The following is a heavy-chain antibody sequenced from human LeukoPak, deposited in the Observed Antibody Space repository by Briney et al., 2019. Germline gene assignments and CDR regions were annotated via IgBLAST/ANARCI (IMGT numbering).Heavy chain of an antibody. V-gene: IGHV3-33*01. J-gene: IGHJ6*02. CDR3: ARERAAAGTWYYYGMDV. CDR2: IWYDGSNK. D-gene: IGHD6-13*01. Sequence: PGGSLRLSCAASGFTFSSYGMHWVRQAPGKGLEWVAVIWYDGSNKYYADSVKGRFTISRDNSKNTLYLQMNSLRAEDTAVYYCARERAAAGTWYYYGMDVWGQGTTVTVSS. CDR1: GFTFSSYG.